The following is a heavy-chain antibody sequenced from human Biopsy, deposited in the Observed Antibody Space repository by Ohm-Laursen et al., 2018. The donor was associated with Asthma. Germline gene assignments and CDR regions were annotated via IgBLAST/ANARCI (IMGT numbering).Heavy chain of an antibody. CDR2: IHHSGTS. CDR1: GGSISSGAHY. D-gene: IGHD6-19*01. V-gene: IGHV4-30-4*08. Sequence: TLSLTCTVSGGSISSGAHYWSWIRQHPGKGLEWIGYIHHSGTSYFNPSLKSRVSFSRDTSKNQFSLKLSSVTAADTAVYYCARASVAASSNWFDPWGQGTLVTVSS. CDR3: ARASVAASSNWFDP. J-gene: IGHJ5*02.